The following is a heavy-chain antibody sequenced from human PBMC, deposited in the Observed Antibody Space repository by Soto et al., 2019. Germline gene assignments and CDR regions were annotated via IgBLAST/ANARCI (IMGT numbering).Heavy chain of an antibody. Sequence: PGGSLRLSCAASGFTFSSYSMNWVRQAPGKGLEWVSSISSSSSYIYYADSVKGRFTISRDNAKNSLYLQMNSLRAEDTAVYYCARARLELRFNYYYGMDVWGQGTTVTVSS. V-gene: IGHV3-21*01. CDR1: GFTFSSYS. CDR3: ARARLELRFNYYYGMDV. D-gene: IGHD1-7*01. J-gene: IGHJ6*02. CDR2: ISSSSSYI.